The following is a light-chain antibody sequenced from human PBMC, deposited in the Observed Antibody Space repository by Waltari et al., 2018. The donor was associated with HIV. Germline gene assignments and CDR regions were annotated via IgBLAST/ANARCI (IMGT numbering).Light chain of an antibody. CDR2: WAS. CDR3: QQYYSTPS. J-gene: IGKJ3*01. Sequence: DIVMTQSPDSLAVSLCARATINCKSTPSVLSSSNNKNYLAWYQQKPGQPPKLLIYWASTRESGVPDRFSGSGSGTDFTLTISSLQAEDVAVYYCQQYYSTPSFGPGTKVDIK. CDR1: PSVLSSSNNKNY. V-gene: IGKV4-1*01.